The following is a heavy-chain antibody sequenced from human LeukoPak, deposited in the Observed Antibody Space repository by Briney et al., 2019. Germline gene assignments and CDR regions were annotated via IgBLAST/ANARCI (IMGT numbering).Heavy chain of an antibody. CDR3: AIDCSSTSCYAY. J-gene: IGHJ4*02. CDR2: ISSSSSYI. CDR1: GFTFSSYS. Sequence: GVSLRLSCAASGFTFSSYSMNWVRQAPGKGLEWVSSISSSSSYIYYADSVKGRFTISRDNAKNSLYLQMNSLRAEDTAVYYCAIDCSSTSCYAYWGQGTLVTVSS. D-gene: IGHD2-2*01. V-gene: IGHV3-21*01.